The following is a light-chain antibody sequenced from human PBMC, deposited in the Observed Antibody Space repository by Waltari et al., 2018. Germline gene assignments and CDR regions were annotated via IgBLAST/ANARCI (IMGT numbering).Light chain of an antibody. CDR3: SSYTSSRTLI. Sequence: QSALTQPASVSGSPGQSIAISCTGTTSATGYNQFASWYQQNPGKAPKPILYDVTGRPQGVSDRFSGSKSGNTASLTISGLQAEDEADYYCSSYTSSRTLIFGGGTKVTV. V-gene: IGLV2-14*01. CDR2: DVT. J-gene: IGLJ2*01. CDR1: TSATGYNQF.